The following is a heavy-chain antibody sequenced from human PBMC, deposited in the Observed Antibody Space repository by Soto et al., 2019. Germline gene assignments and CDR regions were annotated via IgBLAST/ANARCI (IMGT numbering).Heavy chain of an antibody. CDR2: ISSTTNYI. CDR3: ARESEDLTSNFDY. V-gene: IGHV3-21*01. CDR1: GFTFTRYS. Sequence: GGPLRLSCAASGFTFTRYSMNWVRQAPGKGLEWVSSISSTTNYIYYADSMKGRFTVSRDNAKNSVYLEMNSLSAEDTAVYYCARESEDLTSNFDYWGQGTLVTVSS. J-gene: IGHJ4*02.